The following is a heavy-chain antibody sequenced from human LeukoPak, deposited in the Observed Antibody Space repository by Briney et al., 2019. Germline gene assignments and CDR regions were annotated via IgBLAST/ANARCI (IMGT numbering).Heavy chain of an antibody. CDR1: GFTFSSYS. D-gene: IGHD3-9*01. CDR2: ISSSSSYI. J-gene: IGHJ4*02. CDR3: ARDAPLYYDILTGYLLGGYFDY. V-gene: IGHV3-21*01. Sequence: GGSLRLSCAASGFTFSSYSMNWVRQAPGKGLEWVSSISSSSSYIYYADSVKGRFTISRDNAKNSLYLQMNSLRAEDTAVYYCARDAPLYYDILTGYLLGGYFDYWGQRTLVTVSS.